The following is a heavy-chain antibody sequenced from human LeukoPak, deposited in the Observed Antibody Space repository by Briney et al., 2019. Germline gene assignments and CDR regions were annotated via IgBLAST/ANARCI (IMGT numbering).Heavy chain of an antibody. D-gene: IGHD3-3*01. CDR1: GGSFSGYY. J-gene: IGHJ6*02. V-gene: IGHV4-34*01. CDR2: INHSGST. CDR3: ARFRFDFWRGYYARGGRYGMDV. Sequence: PSETLSLTCAVYGGSFSGYYWSWIRQPPGKGLEWIGEINHSGSTNYNPSLKSRVTISVDTSKNQFSLKLSSVTAADTAVYYCARFRFDFWRGYYARGGRYGMDVWGQGTTVTVSS.